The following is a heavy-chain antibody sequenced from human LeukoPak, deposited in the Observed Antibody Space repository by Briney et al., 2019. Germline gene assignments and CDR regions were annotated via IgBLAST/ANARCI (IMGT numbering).Heavy chain of an antibody. D-gene: IGHD1-26*01. Sequence: SQTLSLTCAISGVSVSSNTAAWNWIRQSPSRGLEWLGRTYYRSKWYNDYAVCVKSRITINPDTSKNQFSLQLDSVTPEDTAVYYCARVLDVGPTYFYYWGQGTLVTVSS. J-gene: IGHJ4*02. CDR2: TYYRSKWYN. CDR3: ARVLDVGPTYFYY. CDR1: GVSVSSNTAA. V-gene: IGHV6-1*01.